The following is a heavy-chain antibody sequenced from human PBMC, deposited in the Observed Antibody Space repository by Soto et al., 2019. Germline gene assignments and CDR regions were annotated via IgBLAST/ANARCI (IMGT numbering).Heavy chain of an antibody. CDR1: GFTFSSYS. J-gene: IGHJ6*02. D-gene: IGHD2-15*01. Sequence: GGSLRLSCAASGFTFSSYSMNWVRQAPGKGLEWVSSISSSSSYIYYADSVKGRFTISRDNAKNSLYLQMNSLRAEDTAVYYCARDHSVVVVVAAVCYGMDVWGQGTTVTVSS. CDR2: ISSSSSYI. CDR3: ARDHSVVVVVAAVCYGMDV. V-gene: IGHV3-21*01.